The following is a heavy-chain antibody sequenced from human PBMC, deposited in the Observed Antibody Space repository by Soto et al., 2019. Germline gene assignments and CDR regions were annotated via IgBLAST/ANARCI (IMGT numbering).Heavy chain of an antibody. CDR1: GGTFSSYA. V-gene: IGHV1-69*06. CDR2: IIPIFGTA. D-gene: IGHD6-6*01. CDR3: ARVGAARPYYYYGMDV. J-gene: IGHJ6*02. Sequence: SVKVSCKASGGTFSSYAISWVRQAPGQGLEWMGGIIPIFGTANYAQKFQGRVTITADKSTSTAYMELSSLRSEDTAVYYCARVGAARPYYYYGMDVWGQGTTVTVSS.